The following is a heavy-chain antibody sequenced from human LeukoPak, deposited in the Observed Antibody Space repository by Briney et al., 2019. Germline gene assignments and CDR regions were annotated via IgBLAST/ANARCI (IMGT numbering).Heavy chain of an antibody. J-gene: IGHJ3*02. CDR1: RFTFSSYG. V-gene: IGHV3-30*18. CDR3: AKAGVVVYAFDI. Sequence: GGSLRLSCAASRFTFSSYGMHWVRQAPGKGLEWVAVISYDGSNKYYADSVKGRFTISRDNSKNTLYLQMNSLRAEDTAVYYCAKAGVVVYAFDIWGQGTMVTVSS. D-gene: IGHD3-22*01. CDR2: ISYDGSNK.